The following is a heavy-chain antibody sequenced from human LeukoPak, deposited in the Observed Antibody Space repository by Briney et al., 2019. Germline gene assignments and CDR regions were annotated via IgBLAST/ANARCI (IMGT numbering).Heavy chain of an antibody. CDR3: AKTSGHSDY. CDR1: GFTFSSYA. J-gene: IGHJ4*02. CDR2: VSGSGGGT. V-gene: IGHV3-23*01. D-gene: IGHD2-15*01. Sequence: GGSLRLSCAASGFTFSSYAMSWVRQAPGKGLEWVSAVSGSGGGTYYADSVKGRFTISRDNSEDTLYLQMNSLTVEDTAVYYCAKTSGHSDYWGQGTLVTVSS.